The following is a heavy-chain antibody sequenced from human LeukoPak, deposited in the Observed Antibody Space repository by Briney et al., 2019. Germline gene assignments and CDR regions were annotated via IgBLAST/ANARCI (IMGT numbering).Heavy chain of an antibody. D-gene: IGHD3-9*01. CDR1: GVSISSSNAY. CDR2: IYSGHT. Sequence: SDTQSLTCTLSGVSISSSNAYGGSIRQPPRKGLEWIGIIYSGHTFYKPSHKSKDSLPIDPSKPHFSARLNSVTSAHTAVFYCAGHTDSRLFILPGGQGTLVTVSS. J-gene: IGHJ4*02. CDR3: AGHTDSRLFILP. V-gene: IGHV4-39*01.